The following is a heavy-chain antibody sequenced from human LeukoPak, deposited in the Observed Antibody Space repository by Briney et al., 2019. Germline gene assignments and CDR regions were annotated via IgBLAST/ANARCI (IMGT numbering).Heavy chain of an antibody. CDR3: ARASKQLVFGWFDP. V-gene: IGHV1-2*02. J-gene: IGHJ5*02. D-gene: IGHD6-13*01. CDR1: GYTFTGCY. CDR2: INPNSGGT. Sequence: ASVKVSCKASGYTFTGCYMHWVRQAPGQGLEWMGWINPNSGGTNYAQKFQGRVTMTRDTSISTAYMELSRLRSDDTAVYYCARASKQLVFGWFDPWGQGTLVTVSS.